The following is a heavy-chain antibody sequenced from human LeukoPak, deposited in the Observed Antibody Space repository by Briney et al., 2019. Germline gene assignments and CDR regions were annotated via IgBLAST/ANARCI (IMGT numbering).Heavy chain of an antibody. D-gene: IGHD6-19*01. V-gene: IGHV3-30-3*01. Sequence: GRSLRLSCAASGFTFSSLAMHWVRQSPDKGLERVAVISYDGTNKDYADSVKGRFTMSRDNSKNTLYLQMNSLRLEDTALYYCARDGNSGWYTGENYYYYGMDVWGQGTTVTVSS. J-gene: IGHJ6*02. CDR1: GFTFSSLA. CDR2: ISYDGTNK. CDR3: ARDGNSGWYTGENYYYYGMDV.